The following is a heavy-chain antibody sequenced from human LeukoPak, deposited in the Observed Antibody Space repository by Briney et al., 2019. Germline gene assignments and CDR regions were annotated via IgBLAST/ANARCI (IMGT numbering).Heavy chain of an antibody. CDR3: ARVGVTAATADY. J-gene: IGHJ4*02. CDR1: GYTFTIYG. Sequence: ASVKVSCKTSGYTFTIYGLSWVRQAPGQGLEWMGWISGYNGNTKYAQKFQGRVTMTTDTSTSTSYMELNSLRSEDTAVYFCARVGVTAATADYWGQGTLVTVSS. D-gene: IGHD6-25*01. V-gene: IGHV1-18*01. CDR2: ISGYNGNT.